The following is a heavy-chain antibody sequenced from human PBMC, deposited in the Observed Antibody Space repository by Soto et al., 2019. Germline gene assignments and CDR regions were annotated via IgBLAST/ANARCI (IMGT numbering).Heavy chain of an antibody. J-gene: IGHJ6*02. CDR3: AKVDHSTPYYYYYGMDV. V-gene: IGHV3-30*18. D-gene: IGHD4-17*01. Sequence: GGSLRLSCAASGFTFSSYGMHWVRQTPGKGLEWVAVISFDGTNKYYADSVKGRFTISRDDSKNTLYLQMNSLRAEDTAVYYCAKVDHSTPYYYYYGMDVWGQGTTVTVSS. CDR2: ISFDGTNK. CDR1: GFTFSSYG.